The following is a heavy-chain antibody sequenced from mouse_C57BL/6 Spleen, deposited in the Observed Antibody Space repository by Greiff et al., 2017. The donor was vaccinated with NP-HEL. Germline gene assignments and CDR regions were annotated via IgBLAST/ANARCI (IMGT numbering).Heavy chain of an antibody. CDR3: AREGAITTVVGGYFDV. V-gene: IGHV1-55*01. CDR2: IYPGSGST. CDR1: GYTFTSYW. Sequence: QVQLQQPGAELVKPGASVKMSCKASGYTFTSYWITWVKQRPGQGLEWIGDIYPGSGSTNYNEKFKSKATLTVDTSSSTAYMQLSSLTSEDSAVYYCAREGAITTVVGGYFDVWGTGTTVTVSS. D-gene: IGHD1-1*01. J-gene: IGHJ1*03.